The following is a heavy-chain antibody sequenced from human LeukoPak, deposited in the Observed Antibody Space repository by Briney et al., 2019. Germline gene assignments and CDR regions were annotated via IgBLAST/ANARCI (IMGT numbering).Heavy chain of an antibody. J-gene: IGHJ4*02. Sequence: GASVKVSCKASGYTFTSYDINWVRQATGQGLEWMGWISPYSGNTVYTQKVQGRVTMTTDTSTSTIYMELRSLRSDDAAVYYCARTPGVAAARLDYWGQGTLVTVSS. CDR2: ISPYSGNT. V-gene: IGHV1-18*01. CDR3: ARTPGVAAARLDY. D-gene: IGHD2-2*01. CDR1: GYTFTSYD.